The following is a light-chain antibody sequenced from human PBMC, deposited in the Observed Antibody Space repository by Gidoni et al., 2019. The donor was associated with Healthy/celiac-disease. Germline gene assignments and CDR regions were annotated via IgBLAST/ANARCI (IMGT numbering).Light chain of an antibody. CDR2: GAS. CDR3: QQYGSSPRVT. CDR1: QSVSSSY. V-gene: IGKV3-20*01. Sequence: EIVLTQSPVTLSLSPGERATLSCRASQSVSSSYLAWYQQKPGQAPRLLIYGASSRATGIPDRFSGSGSGTDFTLTISRLEPEDFAVYYCQQYGSSPRVTFGGGTKVEI. J-gene: IGKJ4*01.